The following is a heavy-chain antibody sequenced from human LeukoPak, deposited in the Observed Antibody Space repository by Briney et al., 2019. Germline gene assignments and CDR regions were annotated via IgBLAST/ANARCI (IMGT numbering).Heavy chain of an antibody. CDR3: ARGGFTGTSCPYFDS. CDR1: GFTFSIHA. V-gene: IGHV3-23*01. Sequence: PGGSLRLSCAASGFTFSIHAMNWVRQAPGKGLEWVSVITGNSVNTFYADSVKGRFTISRDNAKNTLYLQVNSLRAEDTAVYYCARGGFTGTSCPYFDSWGQGTLVTVSS. J-gene: IGHJ4*02. CDR2: ITGNSVNT. D-gene: IGHD2-2*01.